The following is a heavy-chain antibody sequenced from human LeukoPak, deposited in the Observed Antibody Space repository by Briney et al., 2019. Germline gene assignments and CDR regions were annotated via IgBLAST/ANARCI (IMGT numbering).Heavy chain of an antibody. CDR3: ARPASGYSPALGLDY. D-gene: IGHD5-18*01. V-gene: IGHV1-18*04. Sequence: ASVKVSCKASGYTFTSYGISWVRQAPGQGLEWMGCISAYNGNTNYAQKLQGRVTMTTDTSTSTAYMELRSLRSDDTAVYYCARPASGYSPALGLDYWGQGTLVTVSS. CDR2: ISAYNGNT. J-gene: IGHJ4*02. CDR1: GYTFTSYG.